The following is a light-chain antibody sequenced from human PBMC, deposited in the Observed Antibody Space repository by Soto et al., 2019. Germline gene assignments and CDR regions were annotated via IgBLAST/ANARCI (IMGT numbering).Light chain of an antibody. Sequence: QSVLTQPPSVSGAPGQRVTISCTGSSSDIGAHYDVHWYQQLPGTAPKLLIYGNNNRPSGVPDRFSGSKSGTSASLAITGLQGEDEADYYCSSYTSSSTLVFGGGTKLTVL. CDR2: GNN. J-gene: IGLJ2*01. V-gene: IGLV1-40*01. CDR3: SSYTSSSTLV. CDR1: SSDIGAHYD.